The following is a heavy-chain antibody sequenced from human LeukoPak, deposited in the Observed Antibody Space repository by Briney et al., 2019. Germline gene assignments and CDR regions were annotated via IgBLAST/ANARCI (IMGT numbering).Heavy chain of an antibody. J-gene: IGHJ6*03. D-gene: IGHD1-26*01. CDR2: MNPNSGNT. CDR3: AKGVKWSYYYYYMDV. V-gene: IGHV1-8*03. Sequence: GASVKLSCKASGYTFTSYDINWVRQATGHGLEWRGWMNPNSGNTGYAQKFQGRVTITRNTSISTAYMELSSLRSEDTAVYYCAKGVKWSYYYYYMDVWGKGTTVTVSS. CDR1: GYTFTSYD.